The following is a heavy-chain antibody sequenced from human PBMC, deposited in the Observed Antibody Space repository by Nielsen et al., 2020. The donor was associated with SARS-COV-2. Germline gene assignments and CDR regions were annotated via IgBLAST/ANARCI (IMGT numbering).Heavy chain of an antibody. CDR1: GYTFTDYY. V-gene: IGHV1-2*06. D-gene: IGHD3/OR15-3a*01. Sequence: ASVKVSCKASGYTFTDYYIHWVRQAPGQGLEWMGRINPYSGGTNYAQKFQGTVTMTRDASTSTVYMVLTSDDTAVYYCARARATIFGLVMSYGMDVWGQGTTVAVSS. CDR3: ARARATIFGLVMSYGMDV. J-gene: IGHJ6*02. CDR2: INPYSGGT.